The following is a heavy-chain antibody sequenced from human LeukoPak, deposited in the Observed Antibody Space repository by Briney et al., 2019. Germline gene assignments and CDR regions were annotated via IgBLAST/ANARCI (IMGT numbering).Heavy chain of an antibody. D-gene: IGHD4-17*01. V-gene: IGHV1-8*01. CDR1: GYTFTSSD. CDR3: ARGQYGDYHMDV. CDR2: MNPNSGNT. Sequence: ASVKVSCKASGYTFTSSDFNWVRQATGQGLEWMGDMNPNSGNTGYSQRFQGRVTMTRNIAISTAYMELGSLRSDDTAVYYCARGQYGDYHMDVWGKGTTVTVSS. J-gene: IGHJ6*04.